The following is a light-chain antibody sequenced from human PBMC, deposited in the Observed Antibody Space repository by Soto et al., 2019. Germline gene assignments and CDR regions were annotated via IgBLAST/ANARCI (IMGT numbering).Light chain of an antibody. V-gene: IGLV2-14*01. Sequence: QSVLTQPASVSGSPGQSTTISCTGTSGDIGSYNRVSWYQQHPGKAPKLIIYEVTDRPSGVSNRFSGSKSGNTASLTISGLQAEDEAEYYCSSYTNINTGACVFGTGTKVTVL. CDR3: SSYTNINTGACV. CDR2: EVT. J-gene: IGLJ1*01. CDR1: SGDIGSYNR.